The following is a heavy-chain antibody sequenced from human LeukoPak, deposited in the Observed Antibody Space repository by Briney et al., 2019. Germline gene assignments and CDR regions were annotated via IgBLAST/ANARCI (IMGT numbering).Heavy chain of an antibody. CDR3: ARGTILVVGIFDY. J-gene: IGHJ4*02. CDR1: GGYIDGHY. CDR2: IDFSWNT. D-gene: IGHD3-22*01. V-gene: IGHV4-59*11. Sequence: SETLSFTCTVSGGYIDGHYWSWIRQSPGKGLEWIGYIDFSWNTDYNPSLRSRVTISVDTSKNQFSLKMTSMTAADTAVYYCARGTILVVGIFDYWGQGSLVTVSS.